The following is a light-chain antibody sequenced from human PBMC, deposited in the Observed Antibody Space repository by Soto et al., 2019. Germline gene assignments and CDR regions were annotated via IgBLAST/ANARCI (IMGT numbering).Light chain of an antibody. V-gene: IGKV3-15*01. CDR2: GAS. CDR3: QQYNNWPRT. J-gene: IGKJ1*01. Sequence: EIVLTQSPATLSVSPGERATLSCRASQSVSNILAWYQQKPGQAPRLLIYGASTRATGIPARFSGRGPGTEFTLTISSLQSEDFAVYYCQQYNNWPRTFGHGTKVEIK. CDR1: QSVSNI.